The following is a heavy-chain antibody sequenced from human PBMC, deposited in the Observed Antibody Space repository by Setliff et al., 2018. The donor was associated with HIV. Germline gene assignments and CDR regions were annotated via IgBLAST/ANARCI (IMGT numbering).Heavy chain of an antibody. CDR3: VRDPRFDAFDI. V-gene: IGHV3-30-3*01. Sequence: PGGSLRLSCAASGFTFRSYAMHWVRQAPGKGLEWVAVMSTGGGIKICADSVKGRFTISRDNSRNTLFLQMNNLRPEDTATYYCVRDPRFDAFDIWGQGTMVTVSS. CDR2: MSTGGGIK. J-gene: IGHJ3*02. CDR1: GFTFRSYA.